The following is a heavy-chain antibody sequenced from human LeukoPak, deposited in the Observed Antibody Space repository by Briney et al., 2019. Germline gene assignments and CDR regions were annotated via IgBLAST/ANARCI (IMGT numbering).Heavy chain of an antibody. CDR2: IYHNGTP. CDR3: ATAPILRGEGGEHYKYGMDV. D-gene: IGHD2-2*02. Sequence: SETLPLTCAVSVGSINSGNWWSWVRQSPGKGLEWIGEIYHNGTPNYNPSLKSRVTISADTFKNHFSLKMTSVTAADTAVYYCATAPILRGEGGEHYKYGMDVWGQGTTVIVSS. V-gene: IGHV4-4*02. J-gene: IGHJ6*02. CDR1: VGSINSGNW.